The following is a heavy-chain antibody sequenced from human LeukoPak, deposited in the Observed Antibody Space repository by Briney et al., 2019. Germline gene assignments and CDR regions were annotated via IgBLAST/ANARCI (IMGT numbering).Heavy chain of an antibody. J-gene: IGHJ3*02. Sequence: PGGSLRLSCAASGFTFSDYYMSWIRHAPGKGLGRVSYLCATGSTIYYADSVKGRFTISRDNAKNSLYLQMNSLRAEDTAVFYCATGAFHIWGQGTMVTVCS. V-gene: IGHV3-11*04. CDR3: ATGAFHI. CDR2: LCATGSTI. CDR1: GFTFSDYY.